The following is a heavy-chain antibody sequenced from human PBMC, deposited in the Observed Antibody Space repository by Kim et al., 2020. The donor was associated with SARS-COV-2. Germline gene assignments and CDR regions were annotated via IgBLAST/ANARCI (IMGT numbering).Heavy chain of an antibody. D-gene: IGHD7-27*01. Sequence: GGSLRLSCVASGFTFSNYWMHWVRQGPGKGLMWVARIKTDGSITTYADSVRGRFTISRDNAKNTLHLQMNSLSGEDTAVYFCAASLTGAYENWGQGTLVTVSS. CDR2: IKTDGSIT. CDR1: GFTFSNYW. J-gene: IGHJ4*02. V-gene: IGHV3-74*01. CDR3: AASLTGAYEN.